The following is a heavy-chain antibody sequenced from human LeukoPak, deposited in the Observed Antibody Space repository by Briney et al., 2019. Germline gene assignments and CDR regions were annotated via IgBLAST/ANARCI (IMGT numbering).Heavy chain of an antibody. J-gene: IGHJ4*02. V-gene: IGHV3-30*02. Sequence: PGGSLRLSCAASGVTFSSYGVHWVRQAPGKGLEWVAVIRYDGSNKYYADSVKGGFTISRDNAKNTLYVQMNRRRGEETGGYYCAKSCCYYDSSGYYPDYWGQGTLVTVSS. CDR1: GVTFSSYG. CDR3: AKSCCYYDSSGYYPDY. CDR2: IRYDGSNK. D-gene: IGHD3-22*01.